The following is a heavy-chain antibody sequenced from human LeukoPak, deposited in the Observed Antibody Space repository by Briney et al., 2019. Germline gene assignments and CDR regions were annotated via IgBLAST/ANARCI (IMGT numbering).Heavy chain of an antibody. Sequence: GGSLRLSCAASGFTFGSYWMSWVRQAPGKGLEWVANIKQDGSEKYYVDSVKGRFTISRDNAKNSLYLQMDSLRAEDTAVYYCARDVVGAVDDYWGQGTLVTVSS. J-gene: IGHJ4*02. CDR1: GFTFGSYW. CDR2: IKQDGSEK. V-gene: IGHV3-7*01. D-gene: IGHD1-26*01. CDR3: ARDVVGAVDDY.